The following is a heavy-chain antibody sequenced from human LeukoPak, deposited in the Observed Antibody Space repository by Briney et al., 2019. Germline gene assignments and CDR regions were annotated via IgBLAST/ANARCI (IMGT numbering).Heavy chain of an antibody. CDR1: GLTFSNDW. J-gene: IGHJ4*02. CDR3: ARDGVGAIDLDY. CDR2: ITSDGSST. D-gene: IGHD1-26*01. Sequence: PGGSLRLSCAASGLTFSNDWMHWVRQAPGKGLVWVSHITSDGSSTSYADSVKGRFTISRDNAKNTLYPQMNSLRAEDTAVYYCARDGVGAIDLDYWGQGTLVTVSS. V-gene: IGHV3-74*01.